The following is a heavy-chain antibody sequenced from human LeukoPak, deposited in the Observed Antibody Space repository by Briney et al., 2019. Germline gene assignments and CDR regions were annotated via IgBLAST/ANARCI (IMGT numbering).Heavy chain of an antibody. CDR1: GFTFSSYW. Sequence: GGSLRLSCAASGFTFSSYWMSWVRRAPGKGLECVANIKQDGSEKYYVDSVKGRFTISRDNAKNSLYLQMNSLRGEDTAVYYCPRCLWFGEYGRHSYFAYWGQGTLVTVPS. D-gene: IGHD3-10*01. CDR3: PRCLWFGEYGRHSYFAY. V-gene: IGHV3-7*03. CDR2: IKQDGSEK. J-gene: IGHJ4*02.